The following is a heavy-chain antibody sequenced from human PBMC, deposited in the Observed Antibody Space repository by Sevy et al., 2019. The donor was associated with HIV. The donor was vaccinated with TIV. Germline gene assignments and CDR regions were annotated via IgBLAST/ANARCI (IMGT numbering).Heavy chain of an antibody. Sequence: GGSLRLSCAASGFTFSNYGIHWVRQAPGKGLEWVAITSYDGHNNYYEDSVKGRFPISRDNSKNTLYLQMNSLRAEDTAVYYCAKDLLQLTIKELAQDYYYGMDVWGQGTTVTVSS. D-gene: IGHD1-26*01. CDR3: AKDLLQLTIKELAQDYYYGMDV. J-gene: IGHJ6*02. CDR2: TSYDGHNN. V-gene: IGHV3-30*18. CDR1: GFTFSNYG.